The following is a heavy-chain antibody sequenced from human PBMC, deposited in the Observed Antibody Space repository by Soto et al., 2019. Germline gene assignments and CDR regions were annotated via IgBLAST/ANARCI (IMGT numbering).Heavy chain of an antibody. V-gene: IGHV3-23*01. CDR3: AKGSSGWYERFDY. D-gene: IGHD6-19*01. J-gene: IGHJ4*02. Sequence: EVQLLESGGGLVQPGGSLRLSCAASGFTFSSYAMSWVRQAPGKGLEWVSTISGSGGSTYYADSVKGRFTISRDNSKNTMYLQMNSLRAEDTAVYYCAKGSSGWYERFDYWGQGTLVTVSS. CDR2: ISGSGGST. CDR1: GFTFSSYA.